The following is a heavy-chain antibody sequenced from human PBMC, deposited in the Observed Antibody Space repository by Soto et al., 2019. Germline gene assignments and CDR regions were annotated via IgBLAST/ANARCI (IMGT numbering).Heavy chain of an antibody. CDR1: GGSISSYY. CDR3: ARDLGSSSEN. CDR2: IYYSGST. J-gene: IGHJ4*02. D-gene: IGHD6-13*01. Sequence: QVQLQESGPGLVKPSETLSLTCTVSGGSISSYYWSWIRQPPGKGLEWIGYIYYSGSTNYNPSLKSRVTISVDTSKNQFSLKLSSVTAADTAVYYCARDLGSSSENWGQGTLVTVSS. V-gene: IGHV4-59*01.